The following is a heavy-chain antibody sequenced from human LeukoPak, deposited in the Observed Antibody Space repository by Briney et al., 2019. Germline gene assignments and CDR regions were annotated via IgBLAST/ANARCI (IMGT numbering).Heavy chain of an antibody. CDR3: ARGENSKTYPVSGY. V-gene: IGHV3-30*03. D-gene: IGHD2/OR15-2a*01. J-gene: IGHJ4*02. CDR1: GFTFSSYG. Sequence: GKSLRLSCAASGFTFSSYGMHRVRQAPGKGLEWVAVISYDGTSKYYIDSVKGRFTISRDNSKNTLYLQMNSLRAEDTAVYYCARGENSKTYPVSGYWGQGTLVNVSS. CDR2: ISYDGTSK.